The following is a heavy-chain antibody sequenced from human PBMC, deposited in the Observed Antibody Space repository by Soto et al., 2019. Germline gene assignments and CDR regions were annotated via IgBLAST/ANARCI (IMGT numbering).Heavy chain of an antibody. CDR1: GFTFSSYG. V-gene: IGHV3-30*18. CDR2: ISYDGSNK. Sequence: QVQLLESGGGVVQPGRSLRLSCAASGFTFSSYGMHWVRQAPGKGLEWVAVISYDGSNKYYADSVKGRFTISRDNSKNTLSLQMNSLRAEDTDVSYCAKARVDRRWLVYVDYWGQGTLVTVSS. CDR3: AKARVDRRWLVYVDY. D-gene: IGHD6-19*01. J-gene: IGHJ4*02.